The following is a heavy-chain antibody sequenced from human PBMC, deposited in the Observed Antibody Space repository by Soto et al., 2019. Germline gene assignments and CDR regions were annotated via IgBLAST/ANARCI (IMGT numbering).Heavy chain of an antibody. J-gene: IGHJ4*02. D-gene: IGHD3-10*01. CDR1: GGSISSGGYY. Sequence: PSETLSLTCTVSGGSISSGGYYWSWIRQHPGKGLECIGYISYSGSTYYNPSLKSRLTISVDMSKNQFSLRLSSVSAADTAVYYCASARGKGTYYFDYWGQGTLVTVSS. CDR3: ASARGKGTYYFDY. CDR2: ISYSGST. V-gene: IGHV4-31*03.